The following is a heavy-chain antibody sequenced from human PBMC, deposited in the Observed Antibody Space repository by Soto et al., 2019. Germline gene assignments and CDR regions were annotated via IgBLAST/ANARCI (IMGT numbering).Heavy chain of an antibody. CDR1: GYTFTNYY. J-gene: IGHJ4*02. Sequence: ASVKVSCKASGYTFTNYYMHWVRQAPGQGLDWMGVIHYSGATPTYAQKFQGRVTMARDTSTSTVYVELSSLTSEDTAVYYCASGWPYVATRGLFYYCARRTPVTVSS. CDR3: ASGWPYVATRGLFYY. CDR2: IHYSGATP. V-gene: IGHV1-46*01. D-gene: IGHD3-10*01.